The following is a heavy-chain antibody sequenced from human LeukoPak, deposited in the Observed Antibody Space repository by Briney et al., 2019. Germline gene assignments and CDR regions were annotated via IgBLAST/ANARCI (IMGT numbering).Heavy chain of an antibody. V-gene: IGHV1-8*01. Sequence: ASVKVSCKASGYTFTSYDINWVRQATGQGLEWMGWMNPNSGNTGYAQKFQGRVTMTRNTSISTAYMELSSLRSEDTAVYYCAREPFADYDSSGYLPSPFDYWGRGTLVTVSS. D-gene: IGHD3-22*01. J-gene: IGHJ4*02. CDR3: AREPFADYDSSGYLPSPFDY. CDR1: GYTFTSYD. CDR2: MNPNSGNT.